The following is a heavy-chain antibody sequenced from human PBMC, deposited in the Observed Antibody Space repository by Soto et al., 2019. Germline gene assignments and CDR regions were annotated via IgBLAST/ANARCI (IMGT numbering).Heavy chain of an antibody. D-gene: IGHD5-12*01. CDR3: ARGLLGDGYNSFYFDY. CDR1: GGSISSYY. CDR2: IYYSGST. V-gene: IGHV4-59*01. Sequence: SETLSLTCTVSGGSISSYYWSWIRQPPGKGLEWIGYIYYSGSTNYNPSLKSRVTISVDTSKNQFSLKLSSVTAADTAVYYCARGLLGDGYNSFYFDYWGQGTLVTVSS. J-gene: IGHJ4*02.